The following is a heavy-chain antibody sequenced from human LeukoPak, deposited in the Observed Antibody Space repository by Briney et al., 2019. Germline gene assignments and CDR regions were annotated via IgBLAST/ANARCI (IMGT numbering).Heavy chain of an antibody. CDR1: GGSFSGYY. Sequence: SETLSLTCAVYGGSFSGYYWSWIRQPPGKGLEWIGEINHSGSTNYNPSLKSRVTISVDTSKNQFSLKLSSVTAADTAVYYCARGEYQLPQGGMDVRGKGTTVTVSS. J-gene: IGHJ6*04. D-gene: IGHD2-2*01. CDR3: ARGEYQLPQGGMDV. V-gene: IGHV4-34*01. CDR2: INHSGST.